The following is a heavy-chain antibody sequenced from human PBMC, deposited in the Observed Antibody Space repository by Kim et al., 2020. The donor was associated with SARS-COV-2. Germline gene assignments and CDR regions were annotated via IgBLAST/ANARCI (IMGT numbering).Heavy chain of an antibody. CDR1: GFTFSSYA. Sequence: GGSLRLSCAASGFTFSSYAMSWVRQAPGKGLEWVSGISGSGGSTYYADSVKGRFTISRDNSKNTLYLQMNSLRAEDTAVYYCAKGGGVVVWSWFDPWGQGTLVTVSS. D-gene: IGHD2-15*01. CDR2: ISGSGGST. J-gene: IGHJ5*02. CDR3: AKGGGVVVWSWFDP. V-gene: IGHV3-23*01.